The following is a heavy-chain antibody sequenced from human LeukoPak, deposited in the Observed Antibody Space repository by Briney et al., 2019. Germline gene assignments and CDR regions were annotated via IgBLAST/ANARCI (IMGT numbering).Heavy chain of an antibody. V-gene: IGHV3-23*01. D-gene: IGHD3-3*01. J-gene: IGHJ4*02. Sequence: GGSLRLSCAASGFTCSYAMSWVRQAPGKGLEWVSTISGTGGDIHYVDSVKGRFTISRDNSKTTLYLQMDSLRVEDTAVYYCAKGGGFWGAGFDYWGRGTLVTVSS. CDR1: GFTCSYA. CDR2: ISGTGGDI. CDR3: AKGGGFWGAGFDY.